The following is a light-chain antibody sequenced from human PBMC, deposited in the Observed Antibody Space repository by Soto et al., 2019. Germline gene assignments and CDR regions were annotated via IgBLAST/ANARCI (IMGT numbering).Light chain of an antibody. CDR1: QSVGSY. Sequence: EIVMTQSPATLSVSPGERATLSCRASQSVGSYLAWYQQKPGQAPRLLIYGASTRATDIPARFSGSGSGTEFTLTISSLQSEYFAVYSCQQYNHWPSFTFGQGTRLEFK. CDR3: QQYNHWPSFT. V-gene: IGKV3-15*01. J-gene: IGKJ5*01. CDR2: GAS.